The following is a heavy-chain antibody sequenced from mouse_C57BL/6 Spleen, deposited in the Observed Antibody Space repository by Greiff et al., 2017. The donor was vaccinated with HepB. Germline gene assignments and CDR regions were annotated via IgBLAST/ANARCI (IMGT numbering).Heavy chain of an antibody. CDR2: IDPSDSYT. J-gene: IGHJ2*01. V-gene: IGHV1-50*01. Sequence: QVQLQQPGAELVKPGASVKLSCKASGYTFTSYWMQWVKQRPGQGLEWIGEIDPSDSYTNYNQKFKGKATLTVDTSSSTAYMQLSSLTSEDSAVYYCAIQTLKFITTVVAEDYWGQGTTLTVSS. D-gene: IGHD1-1*01. CDR3: AIQTLKFITTVVAEDY. CDR1: GYTFTSYW.